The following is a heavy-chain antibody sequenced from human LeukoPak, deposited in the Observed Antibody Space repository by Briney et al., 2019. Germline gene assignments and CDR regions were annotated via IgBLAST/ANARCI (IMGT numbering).Heavy chain of an antibody. J-gene: IGHJ6*03. CDR2: IYYSGST. Sequence: SETLSLTCTVSGGSISSYYWSWIRQPPGKGLEWIGYIYYSGSTNYNPSLRSRVTISVDTSKNQFSLKLSSVTAADTAVYYSARRSGVPGYSYYMDVWGKGTTVTVSS. V-gene: IGHV4-59*01. CDR1: GGSISSYY. CDR3: ARRSGVPGYSYYMDV. D-gene: IGHD2-8*01.